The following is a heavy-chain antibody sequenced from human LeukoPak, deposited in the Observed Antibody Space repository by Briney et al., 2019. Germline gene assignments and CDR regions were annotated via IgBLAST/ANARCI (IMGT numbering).Heavy chain of an antibody. CDR3: ARRSMDGSGSYLDV. V-gene: IGHV3-33*01. D-gene: IGHD3-10*01. CDR1: GFTFSSFG. J-gene: IGHJ6*04. Sequence: GRSLRLSCVASGFTFSSFGIHWVRQAPGKGLEWVAAVWYDGSNKYYADSVKGRFTISRDNSKNTVFLQMNSLRAEDTAVYYCARRSMDGSGSYLDVWGKGTTVTVSS. CDR2: VWYDGSNK.